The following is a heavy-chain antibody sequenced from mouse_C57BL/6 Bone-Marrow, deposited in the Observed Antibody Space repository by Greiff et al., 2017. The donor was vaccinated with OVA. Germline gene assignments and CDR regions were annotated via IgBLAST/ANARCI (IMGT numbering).Heavy chain of an antibody. J-gene: IGHJ3*01. V-gene: IGHV7-3*01. CDR1: GFTFTDYY. CDR2: IRNKANGYTT. D-gene: IGHD4-1*01. Sequence: DVQLQESGGGLVQPGGSLSLSCAASGFTFTDYYMSWVRQPPGKALEWLGFIRNKANGYTTEYSASVKGRFTISRDNSQSILYLQMNALRAEDSATYYCARYGTGTLFAYWGQGTLVTVSA. CDR3: ARYGTGTLFAY.